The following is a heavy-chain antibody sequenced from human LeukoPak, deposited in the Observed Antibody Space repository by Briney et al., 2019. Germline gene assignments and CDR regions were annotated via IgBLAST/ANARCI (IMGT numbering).Heavy chain of an antibody. V-gene: IGHV3-30*02. Sequence: GGSLRLSCAASGFTFSSYGMHWVRQAPGKGLEWVAFIRYDGSNKYYADSVKGRFTISRDNSKNTLYLQMNSLRAEDTAVYYCAKIAGGGSYFPFDYWGQGTLVTVSS. D-gene: IGHD1-26*01. CDR1: GFTFSSYG. CDR3: AKIAGGGSYFPFDY. CDR2: IRYDGSNK. J-gene: IGHJ4*02.